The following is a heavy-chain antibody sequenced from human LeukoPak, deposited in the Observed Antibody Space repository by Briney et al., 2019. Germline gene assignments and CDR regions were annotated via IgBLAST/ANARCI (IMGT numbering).Heavy chain of an antibody. J-gene: IGHJ4*02. CDR3: ARGTVLTGYASFDY. D-gene: IGHD3-16*01. Sequence: SETLSLTCAVNGGSFSGYYWTWIRQSPGKGLEWIGEIIHTGRANYSPSLKSRLTLSVDPSMNHFSLRLSSVTAADAAVYYCARGTVLTGYASFDYWGQGALVTVSS. CDR2: IIHTGRA. V-gene: IGHV4-34*01. CDR1: GGSFSGYY.